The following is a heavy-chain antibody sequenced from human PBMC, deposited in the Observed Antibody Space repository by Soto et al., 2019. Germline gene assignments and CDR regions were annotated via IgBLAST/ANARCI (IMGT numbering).Heavy chain of an antibody. J-gene: IGHJ4*02. D-gene: IGHD1-26*01. CDR3: AGIYSGSPGGTLRY. CDR2: IYYSGST. CDR1: GGSISSGGYY. V-gene: IGHV4-31*03. Sequence: QVQLQESGPGLVKPSQTLSLTCTVSGGSISSGGYYWSWIRQHPGKGLEWIGYIYYSGSTYYNPSIQRRVTISVDKSKNHSSLKLRSVTAADTAVYYCAGIYSGSPGGTLRYWGQGTLVTVSS.